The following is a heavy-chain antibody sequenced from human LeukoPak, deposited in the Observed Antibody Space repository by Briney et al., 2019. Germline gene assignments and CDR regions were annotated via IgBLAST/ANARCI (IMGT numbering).Heavy chain of an antibody. J-gene: IGHJ5*02. CDR3: ARGGDDSSGYYFNWFDP. Sequence: SETLSLTCTISGGSISSYYWSWIRQPPGKGLEWIGYIYYSGSTNYNPSLKSRVTMSVDTSKNQFSLKLSSVTAADTAVYYCARGGDDSSGYYFNWFDPWGQGTLVTVSS. V-gene: IGHV4-59*08. CDR1: GGSISSYY. D-gene: IGHD3-22*01. CDR2: IYYSGST.